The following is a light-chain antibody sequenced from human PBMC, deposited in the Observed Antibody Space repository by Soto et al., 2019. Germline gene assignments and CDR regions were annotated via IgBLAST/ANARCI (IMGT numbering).Light chain of an antibody. Sequence: QSALTQPGSVSGSPGQSITISCTGTSSDVGGYNYVSWYQQHPGKAPKLMIYEVSNRPSGVSNRFSGSKSGNTAYLTISGLQAEDEADYYCSSYTSSSTLYVFGTGTKVTAL. J-gene: IGLJ1*01. CDR1: SSDVGGYNY. CDR2: EVS. CDR3: SSYTSSSTLYV. V-gene: IGLV2-14*01.